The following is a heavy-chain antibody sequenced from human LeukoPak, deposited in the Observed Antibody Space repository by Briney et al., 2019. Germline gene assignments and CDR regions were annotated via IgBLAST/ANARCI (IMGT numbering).Heavy chain of an antibody. V-gene: IGHV4-59*01. D-gene: IGHD2-2*01. Sequence: SETLSLTCTVSGGSISSYYWSWIRHPPGKGLEWIGYIYYSGSTNYNPSLKSRVTISVDTSKNQFSLKLSSVTAADTAVYYCARDRGSRTWDYYGMDVWGQGTTVTVSS. CDR1: GGSISSYY. CDR3: ARDRGSRTWDYYGMDV. J-gene: IGHJ6*02. CDR2: IYYSGST.